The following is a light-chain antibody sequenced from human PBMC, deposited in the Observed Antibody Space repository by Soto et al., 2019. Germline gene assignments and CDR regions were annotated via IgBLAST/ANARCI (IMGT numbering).Light chain of an antibody. CDR2: EVS. V-gene: IGLV2-14*01. CDR3: SSSTDSSTLGV. CDR1: SSDVGSYNY. Sequence: QSALTQPASVSGSPGQSITISCTGTSSDVGSYNYVSWYQQHPGKAPKLMIYEVSNRPSGVSNRFSGSKSGNTASLTISGLQAEDEAVYYCSSSTDSSTLGVFGTGTKVTVL. J-gene: IGLJ1*01.